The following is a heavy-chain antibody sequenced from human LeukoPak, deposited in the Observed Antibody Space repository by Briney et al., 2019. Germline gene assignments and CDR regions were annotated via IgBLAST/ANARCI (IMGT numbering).Heavy chain of an antibody. J-gene: IGHJ4*02. CDR2: IGSSGSPT. CDR3: AREGSSSFDY. D-gene: IGHD6-13*01. V-gene: IGHV3-48*01. Sequence: GGSLRLSCAASGFAFSSYNMNWVRQAPGKGLEWISYIGSSGSPTHYADSVGGRFTISRDNAKNSLYLQMNSLRAEDTAVYYCAREGSSSFDYWGQGTLVTVSS. CDR1: GFAFSSYN.